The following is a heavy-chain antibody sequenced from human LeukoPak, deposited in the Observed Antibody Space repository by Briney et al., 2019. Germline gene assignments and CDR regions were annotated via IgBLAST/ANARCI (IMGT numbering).Heavy chain of an antibody. V-gene: IGHV3-23*01. CDR2: ISASGTST. CDR3: AKDARRDGYSYDY. D-gene: IGHD5-24*01. J-gene: IGHJ4*02. Sequence: GGSLRLSCAASGFTFSSYAMNWVRQAPGKGLEWVSDISASGTSTNYVDSVEGRFTISRDNSNNTLFLQMNSLRAEDTAVYYCAKDARRDGYSYDYWGQGTLVTVSS. CDR1: GFTFSSYA.